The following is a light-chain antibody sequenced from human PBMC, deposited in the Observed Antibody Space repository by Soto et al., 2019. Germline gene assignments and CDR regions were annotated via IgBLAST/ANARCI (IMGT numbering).Light chain of an antibody. V-gene: IGLV2-14*01. CDR2: DVS. CDR1: SSDIGDYNY. J-gene: IGLJ1*01. CDR3: CSYTRSGTLI. Sequence: QSALTQPASVSGSPGQSITISCVGTSSDIGDYNYVSWYQQHPGKVPKVKIYDVSNRPSGVSYRFSATKSGNTASLTISGLQAEDEADYYCCSYTRSGTLIFGTGTKVTVL.